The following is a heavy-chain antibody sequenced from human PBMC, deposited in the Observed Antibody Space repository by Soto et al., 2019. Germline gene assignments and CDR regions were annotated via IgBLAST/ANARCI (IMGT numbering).Heavy chain of an antibody. CDR1: GYSFTTYG. CDR2: VSTHDDDT. J-gene: IGHJ4*02. Sequence: QVQLVQSGAEVEKPGASVKVSCKALGYSFTTYGISWVRQAPGQGLEWVGWVSTHDDDTNYAQKFQGRVTMTTDKSKSTAYMELRSLRSDDTAIYYCARDWHRDTSEISDFWGQGTRVTVSS. CDR3: ARDWHRDTSEISDF. V-gene: IGHV1-18*01. D-gene: IGHD2-2*02.